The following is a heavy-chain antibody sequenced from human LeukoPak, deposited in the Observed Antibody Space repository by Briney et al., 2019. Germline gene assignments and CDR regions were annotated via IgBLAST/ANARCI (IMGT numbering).Heavy chain of an antibody. D-gene: IGHD2-15*01. Sequence: SETLSLTCTVSGGSISSNYWSWIRQPAGKGLEWIGRIYTSGSTNYNPSLKSRVTMSVDTSKNQFSLNLNSVTAADTAVYYCASEKGYCSGGSCHTYDAFDIWGQGTMVTVSS. CDR3: ASEKGYCSGGSCHTYDAFDI. CDR1: GGSISSNY. J-gene: IGHJ3*02. CDR2: IYTSGST. V-gene: IGHV4-4*07.